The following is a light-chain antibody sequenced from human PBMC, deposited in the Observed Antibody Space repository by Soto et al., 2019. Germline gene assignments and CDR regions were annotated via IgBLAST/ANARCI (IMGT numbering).Light chain of an antibody. Sequence: QSVLTQPPSVSGAPGQRVTISCTGSSSNIGAGYDVHWYQQLPGTAPKLLIYGNSNLPSGVPDRFSGSKSGTSASLAITGLQAEDEADYYCQSYDSSLSGYVFGTGTKVIVL. J-gene: IGLJ1*01. CDR1: SSNIGAGYD. V-gene: IGLV1-40*01. CDR3: QSYDSSLSGYV. CDR2: GNS.